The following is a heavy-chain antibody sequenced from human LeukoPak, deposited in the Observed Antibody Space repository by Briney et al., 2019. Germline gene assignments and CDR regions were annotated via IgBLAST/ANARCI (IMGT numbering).Heavy chain of an antibody. Sequence: PGGSLRLSCAASGFTFNSYSMNWVRQAPGKGLEWVSSINSGNSNIYYADSVRGRFTISRDNAKNSLYLQMNSLGPEDTAVYYCARDPYSGNYGNYYYYYMDVWGKGTTVTISS. CDR1: GFTFNSYS. CDR2: INSGNSNI. CDR3: ARDPYSGNYGNYYYYYMDV. J-gene: IGHJ6*03. V-gene: IGHV3-21*01. D-gene: IGHD1-26*01.